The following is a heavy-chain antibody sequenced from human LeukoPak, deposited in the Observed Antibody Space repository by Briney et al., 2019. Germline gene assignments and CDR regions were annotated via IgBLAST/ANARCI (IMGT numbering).Heavy chain of an antibody. D-gene: IGHD3-10*01. CDR1: GYSFTNYW. J-gene: IGHJ1*01. CDR2: IDPSDSYT. CDR3: ARLEGFGELSLGYFQH. Sequence: GESLRISCKGSGYSFTNYWIIWVRQMPGKGLEWMGRIDPSDSYTNYSPSFQGHVTISAGKSISTAYLQWSSLKASDTAMYYCARLEGFGELSLGYFQHWGQGTLVTVSS. V-gene: IGHV5-10-1*01.